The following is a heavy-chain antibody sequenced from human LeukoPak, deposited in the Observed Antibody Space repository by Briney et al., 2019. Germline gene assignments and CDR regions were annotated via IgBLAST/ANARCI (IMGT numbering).Heavy chain of an antibody. J-gene: IGHJ4*02. D-gene: IGHD3-10*01. CDR1: GFTFSSYA. CDR3: SNGPEVPPDY. CDR2: ISGSGGST. V-gene: IGHV3-23*01. Sequence: GGSLRLSCAASGFTFSSYAMSWVRQAPGKGLEWVSAISGSGGSTYYADSVRGRFTISRDNSKNTLYLQMNSLRAEDPAVYDCSNGPEVPPDYWGQGTLVTVSS.